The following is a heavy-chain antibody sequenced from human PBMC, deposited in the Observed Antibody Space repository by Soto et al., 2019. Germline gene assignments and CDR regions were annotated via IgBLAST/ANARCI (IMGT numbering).Heavy chain of an antibody. D-gene: IGHD3-10*01. Sequence: QVHLQQWGAGLLKPSETLSLTCAVNGGAFNGYYWTWIRQPPGKGLQWIGEINHSGTVDYNPSLKSRVTFSIDTSKKQFSLTLTSVTAADAAVYYCARAGAALVRGSIGGFDYWGQGTLVTVSS. J-gene: IGHJ4*02. CDR2: INHSGTV. CDR1: GGAFNGYY. V-gene: IGHV4-34*01. CDR3: ARAGAALVRGSIGGFDY.